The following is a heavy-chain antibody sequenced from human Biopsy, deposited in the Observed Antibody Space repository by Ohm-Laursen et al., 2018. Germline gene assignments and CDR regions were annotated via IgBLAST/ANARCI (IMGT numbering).Heavy chain of an antibody. D-gene: IGHD2-15*01. CDR1: GFTFTDYD. CDR3: ARNVRLQMTEHSGVISYSRYFVMDA. Sequence: SLRLSCAASGFTFTDYDMSWVRHVPGQGLQWLALVSATATSVYYADSVRGRFFISRDNAENAVFLEMSNLRADDTALYYCARNVRLQMTEHSGVISYSRYFVMDAWGQGTTVTVSS. V-gene: IGHV3-11*01. CDR2: VSATATSV. J-gene: IGHJ6*02.